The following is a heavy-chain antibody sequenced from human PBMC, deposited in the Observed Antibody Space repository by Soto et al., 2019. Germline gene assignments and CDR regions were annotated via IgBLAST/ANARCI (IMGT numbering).Heavy chain of an antibody. CDR3: ARIAAAGSPLGY. V-gene: IGHV1-69*13. CDR1: GGTFRSYA. CDR2: IIPIFGTS. D-gene: IGHD6-13*01. Sequence: SVKVSCRASGGTFRSYAISWVREAPGQGLEWMGGIIPIFGTSNYAQKFQGRVTITADESTSTAYMELSSLRSEDTAVYYCARIAAAGSPLGYWGQGTLVTVSS. J-gene: IGHJ4*02.